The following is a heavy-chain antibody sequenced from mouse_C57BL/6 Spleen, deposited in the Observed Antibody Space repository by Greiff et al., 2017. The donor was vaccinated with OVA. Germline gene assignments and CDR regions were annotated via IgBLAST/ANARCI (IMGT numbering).Heavy chain of an antibody. CDR1: GFTFSSYA. J-gene: IGHJ4*01. V-gene: IGHV5-4*01. CDR3: ARDRGYDYDEDYDAMDY. CDR2: ISDGGSYT. D-gene: IGHD2-4*01. Sequence: EVQLVESGGGLVKPGGSLKLSCAASGFTFSSYAMSWVRQTPEKRLEWVATISDGGSYTYYPDNVKGRFTISRDNAKNNLYLQMSHLKSEDTAMYYCARDRGYDYDEDYDAMDYWGQGTSVTVSS.